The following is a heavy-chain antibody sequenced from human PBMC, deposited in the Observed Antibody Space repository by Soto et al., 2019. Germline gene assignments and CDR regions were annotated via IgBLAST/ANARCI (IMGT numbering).Heavy chain of an antibody. V-gene: IGHV1-3*01. D-gene: IGHD2-2*01. CDR2: INAGNGNT. CDR1: GYTFTSYA. Sequence: ASVKVSCKASGYTFTSYAMHWVRQAPGQRLEWMGRINAGNGNTKYSQKFQGRVTITRDTSASTAYMELSSLRSEDTAVYYCARVLRGNVRYCSSTSCPYDAFDIWGQGTMVTVSS. J-gene: IGHJ3*02. CDR3: ARVLRGNVRYCSSTSCPYDAFDI.